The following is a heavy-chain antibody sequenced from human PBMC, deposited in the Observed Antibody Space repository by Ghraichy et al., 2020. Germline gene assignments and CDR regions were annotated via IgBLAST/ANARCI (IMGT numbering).Heavy chain of an antibody. CDR2: IYYSGST. CDR3: ARGRGDTIFGVGPFDP. J-gene: IGHJ5*02. Sequence: SETLSLTCTVSGGSISSYYWSWIRQPPGKGLEWIGYIYYSGSTNYNPSLKSRVTISVDTSKNQFSLKLSSVTAADTAVYYCARGRGDTIFGVGPFDPWGQGTLVTVSS. V-gene: IGHV4-59*01. D-gene: IGHD3-3*01. CDR1: GGSISSYY.